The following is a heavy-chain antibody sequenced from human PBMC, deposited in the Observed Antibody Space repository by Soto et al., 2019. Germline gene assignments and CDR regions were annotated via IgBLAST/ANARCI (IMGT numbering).Heavy chain of an antibody. V-gene: IGHV4-59*01. D-gene: IGHD6-19*01. CDR3: ARARSSEWLAYFDY. CDR2: IYYSGST. Sequence: SLTCTVSGGSISSYYWSWIRQPPGKGLEWIGYIYYSGSTNYNPSLKSRVTISVDTSKNQFSLKLSSVTAADTAVYYCARARSSEWLAYFDYWGQGTLVTVSS. CDR1: GGSISSYY. J-gene: IGHJ4*02.